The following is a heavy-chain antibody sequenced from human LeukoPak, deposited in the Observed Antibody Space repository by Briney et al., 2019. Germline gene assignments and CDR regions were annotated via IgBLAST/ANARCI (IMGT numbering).Heavy chain of an antibody. Sequence: PSETLSLTCSVSGVSISGYYWSWIRQPPGKGLEWIGYIYYSGSTNYNPSLKSRVTISVDTSKNQFSLKLSSVTAADTAVYYCARVLIKRTPADAGTTWHYYMDVWGKGTTVTVSS. CDR2: IYYSGST. V-gene: IGHV4-59*01. CDR3: ARVLIKRTPADAGTTWHYYMDV. J-gene: IGHJ6*03. CDR1: GVSISGYY. D-gene: IGHD1-7*01.